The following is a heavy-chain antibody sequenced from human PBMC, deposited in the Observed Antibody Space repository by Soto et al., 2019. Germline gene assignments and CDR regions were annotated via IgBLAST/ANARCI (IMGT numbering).Heavy chain of an antibody. CDR1: GFSLTTSGVG. J-gene: IGHJ6*02. D-gene: IGHD3-10*01. Sequence: QITLKESGPTLVKPTQTLTLTCTFSGFSLTTSGVGVGWIRQPPGKALEWLALIYWDDDKRYSPSLKNRLTITKDTSRNQVVLTPIDLDPVDTATYYCAHKSLVPFGMDVWGQGTTVTVAS. CDR2: IYWDDDK. V-gene: IGHV2-5*02. CDR3: AHKSLVPFGMDV.